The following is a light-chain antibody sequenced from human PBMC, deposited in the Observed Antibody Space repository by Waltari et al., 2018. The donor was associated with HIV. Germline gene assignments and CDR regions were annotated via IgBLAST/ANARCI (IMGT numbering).Light chain of an antibody. V-gene: IGKV4-1*01. Sequence: EIILTQSPETLSVSLGDRAAIHCKSEESVFSSSNNVDYFAWYQHKPGHPTKLLFSRASPRASGVPARFTASGSRTDFTLTIDDLRADDVGFYFCQQYYSTPTFGRGTQL. CDR1: ESVFSSSNNVDY. J-gene: IGKJ5*01. CDR2: RAS. CDR3: QQYYSTPT.